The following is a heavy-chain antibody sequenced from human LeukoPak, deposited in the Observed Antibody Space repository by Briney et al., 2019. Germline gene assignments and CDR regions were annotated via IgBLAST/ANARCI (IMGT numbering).Heavy chain of an antibody. J-gene: IGHJ4*02. CDR2: IYYSGST. CDR3: ARSFSGSYYFEY. D-gene: IGHD1-26*01. CDR1: GGSISNRSCY. Sequence: SETLSLTCTVSGGSISNRSCYWGWIRQPPGKGLEWIGSIYYSGSTYYNPSLKSRLTISVDTSNNQFSLRLSSVTAADTAVYYCARSFSGSYYFEYWGQGTLVTVSS. V-gene: IGHV4-39*07.